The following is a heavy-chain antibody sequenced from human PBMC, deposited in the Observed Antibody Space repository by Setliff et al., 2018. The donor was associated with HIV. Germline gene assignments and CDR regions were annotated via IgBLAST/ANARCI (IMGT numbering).Heavy chain of an antibody. V-gene: IGHV1-3*01. CDR3: ARVPVAGANWFDP. D-gene: IGHD2-21*01. CDR2: INAGTGNT. Sequence: ASVKVSCKASGYRFTGFAIHWVRQAPGQRFEWMGWINAGTGNTKYSQKFQDRVTISRDIHANTAYMELSSLRSDDTAVYYCARVPVAGANWFDPWGLGTLVTVSS. CDR1: GYRFTGFA. J-gene: IGHJ5*02.